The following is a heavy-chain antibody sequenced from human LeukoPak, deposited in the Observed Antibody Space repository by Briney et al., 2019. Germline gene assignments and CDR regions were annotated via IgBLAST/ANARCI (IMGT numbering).Heavy chain of an antibody. J-gene: IGHJ4*02. Sequence: GGSLRLSCAASGFTFSNAWMSWVRQAPGKGLEWVAVISYDGSNKYYADSVKGRFTISRDNSKNTLYLQMNSLRAEDTAVYYCAKDRGDMGGDYWGQGTLVTVSS. V-gene: IGHV3-30*18. CDR3: AKDRGDMGGDY. CDR2: ISYDGSNK. CDR1: GFTFSNAW. D-gene: IGHD1-26*01.